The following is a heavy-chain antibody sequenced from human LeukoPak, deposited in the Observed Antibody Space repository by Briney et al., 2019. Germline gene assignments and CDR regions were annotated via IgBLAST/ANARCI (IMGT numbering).Heavy chain of an antibody. D-gene: IGHD6-13*01. CDR3: ARGLAAAGTRGPY. Sequence: GGSQRLSCAASGFIFSSYSMMWVRQAPGMGLEWVSSISSTSTYIYYADSVKGRFTISRDNAKNSVYLQMNSLRAEDTALYYCARGLAAAGTRGPYWGQGTLVTVSS. V-gene: IGHV3-21*01. CDR2: ISSTSTYI. CDR1: GFIFSSYS. J-gene: IGHJ4*02.